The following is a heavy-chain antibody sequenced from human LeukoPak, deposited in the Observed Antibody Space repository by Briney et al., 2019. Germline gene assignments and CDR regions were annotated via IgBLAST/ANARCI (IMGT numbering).Heavy chain of an antibody. CDR2: IIPILGIA. CDR1: GGTFSSYA. V-gene: IGHV1-69*04. D-gene: IGHD3-22*01. Sequence: SVKGSCKASGGTFSSYAISWVRQAPGQRLEWMGRIIPILGIANYAQKFQGRVTITADKSTSTAYMELSSLRSGDTAVYYCARGGSGYRGSNFDYWGQGTLVTVSS. CDR3: ARGGSGYRGSNFDY. J-gene: IGHJ4*02.